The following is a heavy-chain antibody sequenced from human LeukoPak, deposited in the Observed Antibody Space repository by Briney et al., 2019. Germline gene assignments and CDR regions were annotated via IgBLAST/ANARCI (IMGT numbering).Heavy chain of an antibody. J-gene: IGHJ6*03. D-gene: IGHD3-10*01. CDR3: VRVRRWFGEAGDQYYMDV. CDR1: GRSISTFY. Sequence: SETLSLTCTVSGRSISTFYWSWIRQPAGKGLEWIGRIFTSGSTNYNPSLKSRLTMSVDTSKNQFSLKPTSVTAADTAVYYCVRVRRWFGEAGDQYYMDVWGKGTTVTISS. V-gene: IGHV4-4*07. CDR2: IFTSGST.